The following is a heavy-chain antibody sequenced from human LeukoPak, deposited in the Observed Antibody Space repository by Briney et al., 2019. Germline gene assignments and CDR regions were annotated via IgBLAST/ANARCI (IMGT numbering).Heavy chain of an antibody. Sequence: QTLSLTCAISGDSVSSNSAAWNWIRQSPSRGLVWLGRTYYRSKWYNDYALSVKSRITVNPDTSKNQFSLHLNSVTPEDTAVYYCARDGENPGDEFDYWGQGTLVTVSS. CDR2: TYYRSKWYN. J-gene: IGHJ4*02. D-gene: IGHD1-1*01. CDR3: ARDGENPGDEFDY. CDR1: GDSVSSNSAA. V-gene: IGHV6-1*01.